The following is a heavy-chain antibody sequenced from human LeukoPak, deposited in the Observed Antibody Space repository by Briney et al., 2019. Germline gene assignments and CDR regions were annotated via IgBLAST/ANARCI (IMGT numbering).Heavy chain of an antibody. CDR1: GGSISSSSYY. Sequence: SETLSLTCTVSGGSISSSSYYWGWIRQPPGKGLEWIGSIYYSGSTYYNPSLKSRVTISVDTSKNQFSLKLSSVTAADTAVYYCARRPKNPYYYYGMDVWGQGTTVTVSS. CDR3: ARRPKNPYYYYGMDV. V-gene: IGHV4-39*01. J-gene: IGHJ6*02. CDR2: IYYSGST.